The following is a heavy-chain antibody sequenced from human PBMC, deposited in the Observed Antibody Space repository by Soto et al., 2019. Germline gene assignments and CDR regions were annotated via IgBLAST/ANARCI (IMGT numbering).Heavy chain of an antibody. CDR1: GFTFTNAW. V-gene: IGHV3-15*01. D-gene: IGHD4-17*01. CDR2: IKSKTDGGTT. CDR3: TTARGTYGAEYFQH. J-gene: IGHJ1*01. Sequence: GSLRLSGAASGFTFTNAWMSWVRQSPWKGLEWVGRIKSKTDGGTTDYAAPVKGRSTISRDDSKNTLYLQMNSLKTEDTAVYYCTTARGTYGAEYFQHWGQGTLVTVSS.